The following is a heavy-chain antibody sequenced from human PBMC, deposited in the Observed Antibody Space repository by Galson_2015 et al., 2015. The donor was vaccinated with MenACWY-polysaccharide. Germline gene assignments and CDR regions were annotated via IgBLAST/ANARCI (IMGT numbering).Heavy chain of an antibody. Sequence: SLRLSCAASGFTFSNYWMSWVRQAPGRGLEWVANIKQDGSEKYYVDSVKGRFTISRDNAKNSLYLQMNSLRAEDTAVYYCAREGYYCDYWGQGTLVTVSS. CDR2: IKQDGSEK. CDR3: AREGYYCDY. V-gene: IGHV3-7*01. J-gene: IGHJ4*02. D-gene: IGHD3-22*01. CDR1: GFTFSNYW.